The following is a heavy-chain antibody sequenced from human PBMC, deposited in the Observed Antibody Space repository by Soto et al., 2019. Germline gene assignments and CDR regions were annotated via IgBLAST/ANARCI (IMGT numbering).Heavy chain of an antibody. J-gene: IGHJ4*02. V-gene: IGHV3-33*01. Sequence: QVQLVESGGGVVQPGDSLRLSCATSGFSFSSYGMHWVRQAPGKGLEWVALICYDGSNKYYEDSVKGRFTISRDNSKNTLFLQMNTLRAEDTAVYYCARASSYFDSWGQGTLVTVSS. CDR2: ICYDGSNK. D-gene: IGHD3-16*01. CDR1: GFSFSSYG. CDR3: ARASSYFDS.